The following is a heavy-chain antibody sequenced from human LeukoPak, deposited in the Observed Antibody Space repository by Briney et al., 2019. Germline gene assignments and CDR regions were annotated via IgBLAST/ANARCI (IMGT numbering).Heavy chain of an antibody. Sequence: GASVKVSCKASGYTFTGYYMHWVRQAPGQGLEWMGWINPNSGGTNYAQKFQGRVTMTRDTSISTAYMELSRLRSDDTAVYYCARGSHAYYDILTGCFDHWGQGTLVTVSS. CDR1: GYTFTGYY. J-gene: IGHJ4*02. V-gene: IGHV1-2*02. CDR3: ARGSHAYYDILTGCFDH. D-gene: IGHD3-9*01. CDR2: INPNSGGT.